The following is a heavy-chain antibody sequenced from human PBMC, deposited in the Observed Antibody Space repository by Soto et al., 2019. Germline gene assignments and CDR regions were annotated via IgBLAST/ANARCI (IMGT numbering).Heavy chain of an antibody. Sequence: VASVKVSCKASGGTFSSYAISWVRQAPGQGLEWMGGIIPIFGTANYAQKFQGRVTITADKSTSTAYMELSSLRSEDTAVYYCARDSRYNPPYYYGMDVWGQGTTVTVSS. CDR1: GGTFSSYA. CDR3: ARDSRYNPPYYYGMDV. V-gene: IGHV1-69*06. J-gene: IGHJ6*02. CDR2: IIPIFGTA. D-gene: IGHD2-15*01.